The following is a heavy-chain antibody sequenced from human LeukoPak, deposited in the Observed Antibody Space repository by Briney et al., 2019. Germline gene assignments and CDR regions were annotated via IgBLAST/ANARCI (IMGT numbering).Heavy chain of an antibody. Sequence: PSETLSLTCTVSGGSISSYYWSWIRQPPGKWLEWIGYIYYSGSTNYNPSLKSRVSISVDTSKNQFSLKLRSVTAADTAVYYCARTAGSSSWTTWGQGTLVTVSS. CDR1: GGSISSYY. V-gene: IGHV4-59*01. CDR3: ARTAGSSSWTT. CDR2: IYYSGST. J-gene: IGHJ5*02. D-gene: IGHD6-13*01.